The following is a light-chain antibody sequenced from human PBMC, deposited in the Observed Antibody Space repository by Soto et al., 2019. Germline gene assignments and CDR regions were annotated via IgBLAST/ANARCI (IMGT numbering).Light chain of an antibody. CDR1: SSNIGAGYD. V-gene: IGLV1-40*01. J-gene: IGLJ2*01. CDR3: QPSDSGLRGVV. CDR2: GNS. Sequence: QSVLTQPPSVSGAPGQRVTISCTGSSSNIGAGYDVHWYQQLPGTAPKLLIYGNSNRPSGVPDRFSGSKSGTSASLAITGPQAGDEADYSCQPSDSGLRGVVFGGGTQLTVL.